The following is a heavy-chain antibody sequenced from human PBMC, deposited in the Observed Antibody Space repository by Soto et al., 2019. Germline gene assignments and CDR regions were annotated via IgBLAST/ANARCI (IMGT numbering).Heavy chain of an antibody. CDR2: ISSSGSTI. CDR1: GFTFSDYY. CDR3: ATDSSGYYYYYYGMDV. V-gene: IGHV3-11*01. D-gene: IGHD3-22*01. J-gene: IGHJ6*02. Sequence: GGSLRLSCAASGFTFSDYYMSWIRQAPGKGLEWVSYISSSGSTIYYADSVKGRFTISRDNAKNSLYLQMNSLRAEDTAVYYCATDSSGYYYYYYGMDVWGQGTTVTVSS.